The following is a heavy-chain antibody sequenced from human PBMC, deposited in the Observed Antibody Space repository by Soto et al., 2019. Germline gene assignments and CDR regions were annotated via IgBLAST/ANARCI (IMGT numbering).Heavy chain of an antibody. V-gene: IGHV4-39*01. D-gene: IGHD2-21*02. Sequence: TPFPTFTVTCDSISSRSYYWGWVRPPPGKGLKWIGRIYYSGSTYNKPSPRSRVSMSIDTSKDKFSLKLKSVTAADTALYFCARQRTSVVTQAYFDVWGPGSLVTVYS. J-gene: IGHJ4*02. CDR3: ARQRTSVVTQAYFDV. CDR1: CDSISSRSYY. CDR2: IYYSGST.